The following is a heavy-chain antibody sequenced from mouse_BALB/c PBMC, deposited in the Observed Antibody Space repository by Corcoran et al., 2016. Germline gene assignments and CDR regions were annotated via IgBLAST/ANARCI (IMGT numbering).Heavy chain of an antibody. CDR3: AREPDAMDY. V-gene: IGHV9-3-1*01. J-gene: IGHJ4*01. CDR2: INTYTGEP. Sequence: QIQLVQSGPELKKPGETVKISCKASGYTFTNYGMNWVKQAPGKGLKWMGWINTYTGEPTYDDDFKGRFAFSLETSASTAYLQINNLKNEDTATYFCAREPDAMDYWGQGTSVTVSS. CDR1: GYTFTNYG.